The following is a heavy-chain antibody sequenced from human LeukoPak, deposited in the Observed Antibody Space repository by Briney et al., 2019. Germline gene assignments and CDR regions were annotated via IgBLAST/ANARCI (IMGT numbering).Heavy chain of an antibody. CDR1: GFTFSSYA. CDR2: ISYDGSNK. V-gene: IGHV3-30-3*01. D-gene: IGHD3-3*01. Sequence: PGRSLRLSCAASGFTFSSYAMHWVRQAPSKGLEWVAVISYDGSNKYYADSVKGRFTISRDNSKNTLYLQMNSLRAEDTAVYYCARGGYDFWSTFGYWGQGTLVTVSS. CDR3: ARGGYDFWSTFGY. J-gene: IGHJ4*02.